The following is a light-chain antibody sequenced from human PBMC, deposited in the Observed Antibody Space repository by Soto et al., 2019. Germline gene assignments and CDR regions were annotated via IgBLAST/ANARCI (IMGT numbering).Light chain of an antibody. V-gene: IGLV2-14*01. CDR3: SSYTTSSTRV. Sequence: QSVLAQPASVSGSPGQSITISCTGTSSDVGGYNYVSWYQHHPGKAPKLMIYEVSHRPSGVSSRFSGSKSGNSASLTISGLQAEDEADYYCSSYTTSSTRVFGTGTKVTVL. J-gene: IGLJ1*01. CDR2: EVS. CDR1: SSDVGGYNY.